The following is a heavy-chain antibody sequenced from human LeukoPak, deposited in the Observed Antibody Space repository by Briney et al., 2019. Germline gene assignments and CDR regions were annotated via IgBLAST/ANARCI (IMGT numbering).Heavy chain of an antibody. CDR2: IYYSGST. V-gene: IGHV4-59*01. J-gene: IGHJ4*02. Sequence: SETLSLTCTVSGGSISSYYWSWIRQPPGKGLEWIGYIYYSGSTNYNPSLKSRVSISVDTSKNQFSLRLSSVTAADTAVYYCARVDTVMAYYFDLWGQGTLVTVSS. CDR3: ARVDTVMAYYFDL. D-gene: IGHD5-18*01. CDR1: GGSISSYY.